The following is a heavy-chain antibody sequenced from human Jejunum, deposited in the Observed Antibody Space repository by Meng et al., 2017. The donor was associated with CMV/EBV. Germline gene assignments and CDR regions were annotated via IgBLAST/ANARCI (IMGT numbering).Heavy chain of an antibody. Sequence: SRTASEFSVIRTNMTWVRQGTGKGLEWVSAIYSGESTYYADSVKGRFTISRDNSKNTLYLQMNSLRAEDTAVYYCAKKYSGSFDYWGQGTLVTVSS. V-gene: IGHV3-53*01. CDR1: EFSVIRTN. J-gene: IGHJ4*02. D-gene: IGHD1-26*01. CDR2: IYSGEST. CDR3: AKKYSGSFDY.